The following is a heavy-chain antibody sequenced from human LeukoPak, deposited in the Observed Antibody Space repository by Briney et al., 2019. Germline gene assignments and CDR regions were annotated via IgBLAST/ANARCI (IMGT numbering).Heavy chain of an antibody. CDR3: ARVKAAHCSSTICLSPYYGMDV. D-gene: IGHD2-2*01. J-gene: IGHJ6*02. CDR1: GYTFTGYY. CDR2: INPNSGGT. Sequence: ASVKVSCKASGYTFTGYYMHWVRQAPGQGLEWMGWINPNSGGTNYAQKFQGRVTMTRDTSISTAYMELSRLRSDDTAVYYCARVKAAHCSSTICLSPYYGMDVWGQGTTVTVSS. V-gene: IGHV1-2*02.